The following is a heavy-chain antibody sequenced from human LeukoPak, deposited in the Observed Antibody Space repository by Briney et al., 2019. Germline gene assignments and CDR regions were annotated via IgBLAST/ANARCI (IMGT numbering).Heavy chain of an antibody. J-gene: IGHJ4*02. D-gene: IGHD3-22*01. CDR3: ARWDSSGSYFDY. Sequence: SVKVSCKDSGGTFSSYAISWVRQAPGQGLEWMGRIIPIFGIANYAQKFQGRVTITADKSTSTAYMELSSLRSEDTAVYYCARWDSSGSYFDYWGQGTLVTVSS. V-gene: IGHV1-69*04. CDR2: IIPIFGIA. CDR1: GGTFSSYA.